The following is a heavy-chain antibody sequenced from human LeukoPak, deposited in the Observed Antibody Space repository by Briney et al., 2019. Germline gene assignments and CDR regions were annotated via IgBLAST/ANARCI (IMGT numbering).Heavy chain of an antibody. V-gene: IGHV4-34*01. CDR3: ARVGYDILTGYQYFDY. J-gene: IGHJ4*02. Sequence: SETLSLTCAVYGGSFSGYYWSWIRQPPGKGLEWIGEINHSGSTNYNPSLKSRVTISVDTSKNQFSLKLSSVTAADTAVYYCARVGYDILTGYQYFDYWGQGTLVTVSS. CDR1: GGSFSGYY. D-gene: IGHD3-9*01. CDR2: INHSGST.